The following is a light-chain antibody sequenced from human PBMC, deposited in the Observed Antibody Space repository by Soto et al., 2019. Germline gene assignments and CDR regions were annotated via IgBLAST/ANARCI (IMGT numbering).Light chain of an antibody. CDR3: QQYYNYPRT. CDR1: QSISSL. V-gene: IGKV1-5*01. J-gene: IGKJ1*01. Sequence: DIQMTQSPSTLSGSVVDRVTITCRASQSISSLLAWYQQKPGKAPKLLISDASSLENWVPSRFSGSGSGTEFTLTISSLQSEDFATYYCQQYYNYPRTFGQGTKVDIK. CDR2: DAS.